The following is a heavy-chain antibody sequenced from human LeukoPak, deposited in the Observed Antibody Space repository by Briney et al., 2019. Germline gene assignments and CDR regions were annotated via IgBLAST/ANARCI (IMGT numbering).Heavy chain of an antibody. V-gene: IGHV3-23*01. CDR2: INSGGST. D-gene: IGHD6-19*01. Sequence: GGSLRLSCAASGFTFSSYAMSWVRQAPGKGLEWVSAINSGGSTYYADSVKGRFTISRDNSKNTLYLQMNSLGAEDAAVYYCAKDLPGSGWSFDYWGQGTLVTVSS. CDR3: AKDLPGSGWSFDY. J-gene: IGHJ4*02. CDR1: GFTFSSYA.